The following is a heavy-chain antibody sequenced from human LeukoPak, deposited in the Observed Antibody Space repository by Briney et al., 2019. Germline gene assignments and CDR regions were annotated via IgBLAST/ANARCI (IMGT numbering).Heavy chain of an antibody. CDR3: ARDPGPLRYDPSNFDY. J-gene: IGHJ4*02. CDR2: INSDGSST. V-gene: IGHV3-74*01. Sequence: GGSLRLSCAASGFTFSSYWMHWVRHAPGKGLVWVSRINSDGSSTSYADSVKGRFTISRDNAKNTLYLQMNSLRAEDTAVYYCARDPGPLRYDPSNFDYWGQGTLVTVSS. CDR1: GFTFSSYW. D-gene: IGHD4-17*01.